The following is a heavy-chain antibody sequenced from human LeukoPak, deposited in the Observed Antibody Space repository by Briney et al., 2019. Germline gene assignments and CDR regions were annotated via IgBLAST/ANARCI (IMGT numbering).Heavy chain of an antibody. D-gene: IGHD3-22*01. CDR1: GGTFSSYA. Sequence: SVKVSCKASGGTFSSYAISWVRQAPGQGLEWMGGIIPIFGTANYAQKFRGRVTITADESTSTAYMELSSLRSEDTAVYYCARDGAHYYDSSGYYYPYWGQGTLVTVSS. J-gene: IGHJ4*02. CDR2: IIPIFGTA. V-gene: IGHV1-69*13. CDR3: ARDGAHYYDSSGYYYPY.